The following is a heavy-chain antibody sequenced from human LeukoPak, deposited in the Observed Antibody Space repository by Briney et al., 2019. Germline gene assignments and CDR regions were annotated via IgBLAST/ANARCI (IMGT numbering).Heavy chain of an antibody. D-gene: IGHD3-10*01. CDR2: ISYDGSNE. CDR1: GFIFSSHG. V-gene: IGHV3-30*03. J-gene: IGHJ4*02. Sequence: GGSLRLSCAASGFIFSSHGMHWVRQAPGKGLEWVAVISYDGSNEYYADSVKGRFIISRDNSKNTLFLQMNSLRPEDTAVYYCARDHRSGSGSGTQANDYWGQGTLVTVSS. CDR3: ARDHRSGSGSGTQANDY.